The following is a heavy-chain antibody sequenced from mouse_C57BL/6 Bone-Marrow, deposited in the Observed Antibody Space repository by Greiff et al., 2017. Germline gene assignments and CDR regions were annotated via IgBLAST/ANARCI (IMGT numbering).Heavy chain of an antibody. Sequence: VQLQQSGAELVRPGTSVKVSCKASGYAFTNYLIEWVKQRPGQGLEWIGVINPGSGGTNSNEKVKGKATLTAYKSSSTAYMQLSSLTSEYSAVYFCARTAQATHYFDYWGQGTTLTVSS. CDR3: ARTAQATHYFDY. V-gene: IGHV1-54*01. CDR1: GYAFTNYL. CDR2: INPGSGGT. J-gene: IGHJ2*01. D-gene: IGHD3-2*02.